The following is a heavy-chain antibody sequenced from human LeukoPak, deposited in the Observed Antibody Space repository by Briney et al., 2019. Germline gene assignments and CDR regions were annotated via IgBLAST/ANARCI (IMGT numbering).Heavy chain of an antibody. CDR3: ARDLIGWSLDP. V-gene: IGHV3-48*03. J-gene: IGHJ5*02. CDR1: GFSLSSFE. Sequence: LPGGSLRLSCAASGFSLSSFEMNWVRQAPGKGLERIAYIDNDGWATSYYADSVKGRFTITRDDAKSSLYLQMDSLTVEDTAVYYCARDLIGWSLDPWGQGTLVTVSS. D-gene: IGHD2-2*03. CDR2: IDNDGWAT.